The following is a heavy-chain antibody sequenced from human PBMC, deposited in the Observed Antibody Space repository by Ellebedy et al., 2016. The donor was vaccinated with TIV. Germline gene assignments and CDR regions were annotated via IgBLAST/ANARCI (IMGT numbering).Heavy chain of an antibody. J-gene: IGHJ4*02. CDR3: VRDPLGWEHGYFDY. CDR1: GFTFSSYN. CDR2: IRGSRRHS. Sequence: GESLKISCAASGFTFSSYNMNWVRQAPGKGLEWVSSIRGSRRHSYYADSLKGRFTISRDNAENSLFLQVDSLRGDDTAVYYCVRDPLGWEHGYFDYWGQGILVTVSS. D-gene: IGHD4-23*01. V-gene: IGHV3-21*01.